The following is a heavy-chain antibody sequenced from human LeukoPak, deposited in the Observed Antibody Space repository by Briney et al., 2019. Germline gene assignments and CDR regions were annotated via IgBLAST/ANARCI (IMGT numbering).Heavy chain of an antibody. CDR3: AREYSSSSGGFDY. Sequence: GGSLRLSCAASGFTFSSYEMNWVRQAPGKGLEWVSYISSSGSTIYYADSVKGRFTISRDNAKNSLYLQMNSLRAEDTAVYYCAREYSSSSGGFDYWGRGTLVTVSS. J-gene: IGHJ4*02. CDR2: ISSSGSTI. V-gene: IGHV3-48*03. CDR1: GFTFSSYE. D-gene: IGHD6-6*01.